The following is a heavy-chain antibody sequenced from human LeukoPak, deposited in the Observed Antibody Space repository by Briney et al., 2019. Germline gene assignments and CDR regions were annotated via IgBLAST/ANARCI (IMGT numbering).Heavy chain of an antibody. CDR2: ISYDGSNK. Sequence: GGSLRLSCAASGFTFSSYGMHWVRQAPGKGLEWVALISYDGSNKYYADSVKGRLTISRDNSKNTLYLQMNNLRAEDTAVYYCAKDRGGMATITPLGYWGQGTLVTVSS. CDR1: GFTFSSYG. V-gene: IGHV3-30*18. D-gene: IGHD5-24*01. J-gene: IGHJ4*02. CDR3: AKDRGGMATITPLGY.